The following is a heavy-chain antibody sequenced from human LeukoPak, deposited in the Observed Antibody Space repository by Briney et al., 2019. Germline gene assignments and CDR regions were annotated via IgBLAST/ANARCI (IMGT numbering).Heavy chain of an antibody. J-gene: IGHJ4*02. CDR1: GFTFSSYA. D-gene: IGHD2-2*02. CDR3: ARGYCSSTSRYTVDY. V-gene: IGHV3-30-3*01. Sequence: PGRSLRLSCAASGFTFSSYAMHWVRQAPGKGLEWVAVISYDGSNKYYADSVKGRFTISRDNSKNTLYLQMNGLRAEDTAAYYCARGYCSSTSRYTVDYWGQGTLVTVSS. CDR2: ISYDGSNK.